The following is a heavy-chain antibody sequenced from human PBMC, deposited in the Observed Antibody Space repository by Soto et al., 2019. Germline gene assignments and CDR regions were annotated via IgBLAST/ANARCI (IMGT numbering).Heavy chain of an antibody. CDR3: AHTREIYGSGSYDVDY. D-gene: IGHD3-10*01. CDR2: IYWDDDK. V-gene: IGHV2-5*02. Sequence: QITLKESGPTLVKPTQTLTLTCTFSGFSLSTSGVGVGWIRQPPGKALDWVAIIYWDDDKRYSPSLQSRLPSTNDPSKNPGVLTITHKDPVHTATYYCAHTREIYGSGSYDVDYWGQGTLVTVSS. J-gene: IGHJ4*02. CDR1: GFSLSTSGVG.